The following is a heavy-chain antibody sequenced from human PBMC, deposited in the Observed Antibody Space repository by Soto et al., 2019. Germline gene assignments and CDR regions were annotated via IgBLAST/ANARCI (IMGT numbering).Heavy chain of an antibody. CDR3: VCTSCSHPSTYYYYYYGMDV. V-gene: IGHV3-33*01. Sequence: GGSLRLSCAASGFTFISYGMHWVRQAPGKGLEWVAVIWYDGSNKYYADSVKGRFTISRDNSKNTLYLQMNSLRAEDTAVYYCVCTSCSHPSTYYYYYYGMDVWGQGTTVTVSS. CDR1: GFTFISYG. D-gene: IGHD2-2*01. CDR2: IWYDGSNK. J-gene: IGHJ6*02.